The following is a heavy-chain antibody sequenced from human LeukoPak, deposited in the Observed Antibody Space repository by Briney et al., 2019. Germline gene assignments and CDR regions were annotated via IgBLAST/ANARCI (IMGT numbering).Heavy chain of an antibody. Sequence: ASVKVSCKASGYTFTRYAVHWVRQAPGQGLEWMGWINAGSGYTKYSQELQGRATMTTDTSTSTAYMELRSLRSDDTAVYYCARHGNWNYGSYWGQGTLVTVSS. CDR1: GYTFTRYA. V-gene: IGHV1-3*01. CDR3: ARHGNWNYGSY. CDR2: INAGSGYT. J-gene: IGHJ4*02. D-gene: IGHD1-7*01.